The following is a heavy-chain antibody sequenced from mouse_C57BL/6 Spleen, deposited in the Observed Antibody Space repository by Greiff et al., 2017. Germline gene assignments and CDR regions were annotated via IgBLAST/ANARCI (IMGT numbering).Heavy chain of an antibody. D-gene: IGHD2-4*01. J-gene: IGHJ3*01. CDR3: ARRSYDYDDGGSWFAY. V-gene: IGHV1-55*01. Sequence: QVQLQQPGAELVKPGASVKMSCKASGYTFTSYWITWVKQRPGQGLEWIGDIYPGSGSTNYNEKFKSKATLTVDTSSSTAYMQLSSLTSEDSAVYYCARRSYDYDDGGSWFAYWGQGTLVTVSA. CDR1: GYTFTSYW. CDR2: IYPGSGST.